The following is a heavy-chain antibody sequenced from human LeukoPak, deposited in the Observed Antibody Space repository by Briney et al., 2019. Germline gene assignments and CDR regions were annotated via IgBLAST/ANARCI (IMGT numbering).Heavy chain of an antibody. D-gene: IGHD6-13*01. CDR3: ARVSKQQLARVAFDI. CDR1: GGTFSSYA. J-gene: IGHJ3*02. V-gene: IGHV1-69*06. CDR2: IIPIFGTA. Sequence: SVKVSCKASGGTFSSYAISWVRQAPGQGLEWMGGIIPIFGTANYAQKFQGRVTITADKSTSTAYMELSRLRSDDTAVYYCARVSKQQLARVAFDIWGQGTMVTVSS.